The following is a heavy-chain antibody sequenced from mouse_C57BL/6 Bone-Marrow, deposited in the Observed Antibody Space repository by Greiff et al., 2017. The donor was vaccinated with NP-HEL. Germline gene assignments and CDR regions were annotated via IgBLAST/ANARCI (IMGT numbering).Heavy chain of an antibody. CDR2: INPSNGGT. J-gene: IGHJ2*01. V-gene: IGHV1-53*01. D-gene: IGHD1-1*01. CDR1: GYTFTSYW. Sequence: QVQLQQPGTELVKPGASVKLSCKASGYTFTSYWMHWVKQRPGQGLEWIGNINPSNGGTNYNQKFKSKATLTVDKSYSTASMQLSSLPSEDSAVYDCARGCDGSSYVDYWGQGTTLTVSS. CDR3: ARGCDGSSYVDY.